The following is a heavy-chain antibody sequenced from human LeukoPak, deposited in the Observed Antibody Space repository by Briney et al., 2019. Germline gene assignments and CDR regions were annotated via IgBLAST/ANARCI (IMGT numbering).Heavy chain of an antibody. CDR3: ARNLGFGSYFGY. CDR2: IDPNSGGT. CDR1: GYTFTCYY. V-gene: IGHV1-2*02. J-gene: IGHJ4*02. D-gene: IGHD1-26*01. Sequence: ASVKVSCKASGYTFTCYYLHWVRQAPGQGLEWMGWIDPNSGGTRYAQKFQGRVTMTRDTSITTTYMELSSLTSDDTAVYYCARNLGFGSYFGYWGQGTLVTVSS.